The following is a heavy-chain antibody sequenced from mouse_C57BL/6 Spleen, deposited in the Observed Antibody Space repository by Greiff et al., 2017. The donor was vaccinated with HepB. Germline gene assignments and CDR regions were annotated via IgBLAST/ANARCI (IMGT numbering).Heavy chain of an antibody. D-gene: IGHD3-1*01. V-gene: IGHV1-52*01. CDR1: GYTFTSYW. CDR2: IDPSDSDT. J-gene: IGHJ2*01. CDR3: ARQLGNFDY. Sequence: QVQLQQPGAELVRPGSSVKLSCKASGYTFTSYWMHWVKQRPIQGLEWIGNIDPSDSDTHYNQKFKDKATLTVDKSSSTAYMQLSSLTSEDSAVYYCARQLGNFDYWGQGTTLTVSS.